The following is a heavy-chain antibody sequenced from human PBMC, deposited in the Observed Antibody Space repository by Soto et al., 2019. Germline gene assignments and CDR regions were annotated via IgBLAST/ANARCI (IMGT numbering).Heavy chain of an antibody. Sequence: QVQLVQSGAEVKEPGASVRVSCKASGYTFINYDISWVQQATGQGLEWMGWMNPGSGKTGYANKFQGGVTMTRDASTSTAHLEMSTATSEDTAVYNCARIASFGTLHWFAPWGQGTLVTVSS. V-gene: IGHV1-8*02. D-gene: IGHD2-21*01. J-gene: IGHJ5*02. CDR2: MNPGSGKT. CDR1: GYTFINYD. CDR3: ARIASFGTLHWFAP.